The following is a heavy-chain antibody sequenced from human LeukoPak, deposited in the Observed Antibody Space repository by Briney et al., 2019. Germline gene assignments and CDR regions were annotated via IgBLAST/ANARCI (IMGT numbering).Heavy chain of an antibody. CDR2: ISYDGSNK. J-gene: IGHJ4*02. Sequence: PGGSLRLSCAASGFTFSSYGMHWVRQAPGKGLEWVAVISYDGSNKYYADSVKGRFTISRDNAKNTLYLQMNSLRAEDTAVYYCTRGLQGIDYWGQGTLVTVSS. CDR1: GFTFSSYG. V-gene: IGHV3-30*03. D-gene: IGHD4-11*01. CDR3: TRGLQGIDY.